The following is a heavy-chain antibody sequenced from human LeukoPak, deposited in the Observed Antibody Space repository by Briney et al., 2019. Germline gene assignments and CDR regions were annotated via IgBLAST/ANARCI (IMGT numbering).Heavy chain of an antibody. CDR3: ARDDNYGDYKY. CDR2: ISWNSGNI. Sequence: GGSLRLSCAASGFTFDDYAMHWVRQAPGKGLEWVSGISWNSGNIGYADSVKGRFTISRDNAKNSLYLQMNSLRAEDTAVYYCARDDNYGDYKYWGQGTLVTVSS. V-gene: IGHV3-9*01. J-gene: IGHJ4*02. D-gene: IGHD4-17*01. CDR1: GFTFDDYA.